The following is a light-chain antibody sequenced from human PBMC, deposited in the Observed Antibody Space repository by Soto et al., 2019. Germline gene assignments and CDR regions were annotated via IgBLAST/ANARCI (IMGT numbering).Light chain of an antibody. CDR3: SSYTSSSTYL. CDR1: SSDVGGYNY. V-gene: IGLV2-14*01. J-gene: IGLJ1*01. Sequence: QSVLTQPASVSGSPGQSITISCTGTSSDVGGYNYVSWYQQHPGKAPKLMIYDVSNRPSGVSNRFSGAKSGNTASLTISGLQAEDEADYYRSSYTSSSTYLFGTGTKLTVL. CDR2: DVS.